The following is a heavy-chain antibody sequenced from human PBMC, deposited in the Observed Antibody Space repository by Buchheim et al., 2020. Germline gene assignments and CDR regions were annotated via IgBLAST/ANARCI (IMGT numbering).Heavy chain of an antibody. Sequence: QLQLQESGPGLVKPSETLSLTCNVSGDSISRDNYYWGWIRQPPGKGLEWIRSMYYSGNTFYNPSLKSRVTISVDTSKNQISLKVKSVTAADTAVYYCARGYSYGYSYFDPWGQGTL. V-gene: IGHV4-39*07. CDR3: ARGYSYGYSYFDP. D-gene: IGHD5-18*01. CDR2: MYYSGNT. J-gene: IGHJ5*02. CDR1: GDSISRDNYY.